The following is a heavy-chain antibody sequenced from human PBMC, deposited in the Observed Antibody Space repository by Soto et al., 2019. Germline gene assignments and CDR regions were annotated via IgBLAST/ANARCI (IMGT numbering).Heavy chain of an antibody. CDR2: FVPIFGTA. CDR1: GTTFTSYG. V-gene: IGHV1-69*13. D-gene: IGHD6-19*01. CDR3: ASPPTRSSGWYSPPQYFQH. J-gene: IGHJ1*01. Sequence: ASVKVSCKASGTTFTSYGIHWVRQAPGQGLEWMGGFVPIFGTANYAQKFQGRVTITADESTSTAYMELSSLRSEDTAVYYCASPPTRSSGWYSPPQYFQHWGQGTLVTVSS.